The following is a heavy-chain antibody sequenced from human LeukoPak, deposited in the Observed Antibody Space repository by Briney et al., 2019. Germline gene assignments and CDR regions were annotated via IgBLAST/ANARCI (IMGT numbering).Heavy chain of an antibody. CDR1: GYTFTSYG. Sequence: ASVKVSCKASGYTFTSYGISWVRQAPGQGLGWMGWISAYNGNTNYAQKLQGRVTMTTDTSTSTAYMELRSLRSDDTAVYYCARVRLYCSGGSCLRDLDYWGQGTLVTVSS. D-gene: IGHD2-15*01. CDR2: ISAYNGNT. CDR3: ARVRLYCSGGSCLRDLDY. V-gene: IGHV1-18*01. J-gene: IGHJ4*02.